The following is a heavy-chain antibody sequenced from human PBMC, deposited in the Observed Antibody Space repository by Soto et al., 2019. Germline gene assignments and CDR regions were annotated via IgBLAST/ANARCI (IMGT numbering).Heavy chain of an antibody. CDR1: GGTFSSYA. V-gene: IGHV1-69*12. CDR3: ARDLIAVDPYDYYYGMDV. CDR2: IIPIFGTA. J-gene: IGHJ6*02. Sequence: QVQLVQSGAEVKKPGSSVKVSCKASGGTFSSYAISWVRQAPGQGLEWMGGIIPIFGTANYAQKFQGRVTLTENESTSTASVELRSLRSEDTAVYYCARDLIAVDPYDYYYGMDVWGQGTTVTVSS. D-gene: IGHD6-19*01.